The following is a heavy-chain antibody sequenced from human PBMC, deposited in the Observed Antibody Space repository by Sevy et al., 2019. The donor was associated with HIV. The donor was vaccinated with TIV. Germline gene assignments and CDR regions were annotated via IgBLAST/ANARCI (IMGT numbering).Heavy chain of an antibody. CDR1: GLAFSSYA. CDR2: ISYDGSDQ. V-gene: IGHV3-30*04. CDR3: ARFPPERAFDI. Sequence: GGSLRLSCAASGLAFSSYAMHWVRQAPDKGLEWVAVISYDGSDQDYADSVKGRFTISRDNSKNTLSLQMNSLRIEDTAVYYCARFPPERAFDIWGQWTMVTVSS. J-gene: IGHJ3*02.